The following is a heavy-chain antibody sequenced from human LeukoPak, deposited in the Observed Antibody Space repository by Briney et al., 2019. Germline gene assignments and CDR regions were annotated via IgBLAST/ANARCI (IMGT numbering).Heavy chain of an antibody. D-gene: IGHD3-22*01. Sequence: SETLSLTCTVSGGSISSYYWSWIRHPPGKGLEWIGYIYYSGSTNYNPSLKSRVTISVDTSKNQLSLKLSSVTAADTAVYYCARETYYYDSSGYTEYYFDYWGQGTLVTVSS. V-gene: IGHV4-59*01. CDR1: GGSISSYY. CDR3: ARETYYYDSSGYTEYYFDY. J-gene: IGHJ4*02. CDR2: IYYSGST.